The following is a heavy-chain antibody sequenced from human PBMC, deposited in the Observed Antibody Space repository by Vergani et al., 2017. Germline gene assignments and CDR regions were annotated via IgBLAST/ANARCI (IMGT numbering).Heavy chain of an antibody. Sequence: QVQLQESGPGRVKPSETLSLTCTVSGGSISSYYWSWIRQPPGKGLEWIGYIYYSGSTNYNPSLKSRVTISVDTSKNQFSLKLSSVTAADTAVYYCAREVYYYDSSSYYGNEDFFDYAGQGTLVTVSS. CDR3: AREVYYYDSSSYYGNEDFFDY. CDR1: GGSISSYY. CDR2: IYYSGST. D-gene: IGHD3-22*01. V-gene: IGHV4-59*01. J-gene: IGHJ4*02.